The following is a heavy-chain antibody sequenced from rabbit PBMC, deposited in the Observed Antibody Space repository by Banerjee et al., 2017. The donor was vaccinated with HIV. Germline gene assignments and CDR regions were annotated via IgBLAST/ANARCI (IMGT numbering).Heavy chain of an antibody. D-gene: IGHD4-2*01. CDR1: GFSFSGSYW. CDR2: IGSGSGNT. CDR3: ARSDAGSGWAFDP. J-gene: IGHJ2*01. V-gene: IGHV1S45*01. Sequence: QEQLEESGGDLVKPEGSLTLTCTASGFSFSGSYWICWVRQAPGEGLEWIACIGSGSGNTGYATWAKGRFTISKSSSTTVTLQMTSLTAADTATYFCARSDAGSGWAFDPWGQGTLVTVS.